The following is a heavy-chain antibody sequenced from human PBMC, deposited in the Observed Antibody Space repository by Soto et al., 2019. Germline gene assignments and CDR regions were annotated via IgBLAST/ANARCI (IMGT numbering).Heavy chain of an antibody. J-gene: IGHJ4*02. CDR2: VNPSGGHT. CDR1: GDTFTDYY. Sequence: QVQLVQSGAEVKKPGASVKVSCKASGDTFTDYYIHWVRQAPGQGLEWMGTVNPSGGHTTYAQHFLGRMTMTRDTSTSTLYMELTSLTSEDTAIYYCARGGHVVVVTAALDYWGQGTLITVSS. V-gene: IGHV1-46*01. D-gene: IGHD2-21*02. CDR3: ARGGHVVVVTAALDY.